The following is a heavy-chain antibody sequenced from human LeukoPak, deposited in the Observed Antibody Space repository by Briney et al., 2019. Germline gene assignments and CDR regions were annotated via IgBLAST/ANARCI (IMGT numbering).Heavy chain of an antibody. V-gene: IGHV1-18*01. Sequence: ASVKVSCKTSGYSFTGHGISWVRQAPGQGLEWMGWISGYNGNTNYAQKFQGRVTMTTDASTRTAHMEVRGLRSDDTAVYYCARGGWTTGMDYWGQGTLVTV. J-gene: IGHJ4*02. CDR3: ARGGWTTGMDY. CDR2: ISGYNGNT. D-gene: IGHD1-14*01. CDR1: GYSFTGHG.